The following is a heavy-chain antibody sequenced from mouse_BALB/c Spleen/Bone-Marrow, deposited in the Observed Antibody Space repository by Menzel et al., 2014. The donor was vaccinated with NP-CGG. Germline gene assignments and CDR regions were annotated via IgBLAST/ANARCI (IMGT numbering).Heavy chain of an antibody. CDR2: IDPYNGGT. V-gene: IGHV1S135*01. CDR3: AREDYGSSPDY. Sequence: EVHLVESGPELVKPGASVKVSCKASGYAFTSYNVYWVKRSHGKSLEWIGYIDPYNGGTSYNQKFKGKATLTVDKSSSTAYMHLNSLTSEDSAVYYCAREDYGSSPDYWGQGTTLTVSS. D-gene: IGHD1-1*01. CDR1: GYAFTSYN. J-gene: IGHJ2*01.